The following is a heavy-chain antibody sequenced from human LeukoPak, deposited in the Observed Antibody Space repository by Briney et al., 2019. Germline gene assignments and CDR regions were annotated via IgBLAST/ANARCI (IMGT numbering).Heavy chain of an antibody. CDR1: GYSFIGYY. Sequence: ASVKVSCKASGYSFIGYYIHWVRQAPGQGLEWVGWINPNSGDTNYAQNFQGRVTMTRDTSISTAYMELSWLRSDDTAVFYCARGRGDYRGNSFYFDYWGQGTLVTVSS. V-gene: IGHV1-2*02. CDR2: INPNSGDT. J-gene: IGHJ4*02. CDR3: ARGRGDYRGNSFYFDY. D-gene: IGHD4-23*01.